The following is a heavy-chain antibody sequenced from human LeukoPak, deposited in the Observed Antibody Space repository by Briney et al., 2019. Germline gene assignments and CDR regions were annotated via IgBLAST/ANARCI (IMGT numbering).Heavy chain of an antibody. CDR3: ARCGSGSYYSFDY. D-gene: IGHD3-10*01. V-gene: IGHV4-31*03. J-gene: IGHJ4*02. CDR2: IYYSGST. CDR1: GGSISSGGYY. Sequence: PSETLSLTCTVSGGSISSGGYYWSWIRQHPGKGLERIGYIYYSGSTYYNPSLKSRVTISVDTSKNQFSLKLSSVTAADTAVYYCARCGSGSYYSFDYWGQGTLVTVSS.